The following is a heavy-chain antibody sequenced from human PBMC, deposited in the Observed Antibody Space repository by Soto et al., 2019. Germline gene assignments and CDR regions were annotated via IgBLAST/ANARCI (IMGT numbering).Heavy chain of an antibody. CDR2: ISAYNGNT. J-gene: IGHJ4*02. CDR1: GYTFTSYC. Sequence: ASVKVSCKASGYTFTSYCISWVRQAPGQGLEWMGWISAYNGNTNYAQKLQGRVTMTTDTSTSTAYMELRSLRSDDTAVYYCARDRHILVVTAITDYWGQGTLVTVSS. V-gene: IGHV1-18*01. D-gene: IGHD2-21*02. CDR3: ARDRHILVVTAITDY.